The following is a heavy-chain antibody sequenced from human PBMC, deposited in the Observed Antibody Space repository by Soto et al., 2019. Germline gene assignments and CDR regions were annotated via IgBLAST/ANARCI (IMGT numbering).Heavy chain of an antibody. Sequence: PGGSVRLSCAASGFTFSSYGMHWVRQAPGKGLEWVAVIWYDGSNKYYADSVKGRFTISRDNSKNTLYLQMNSLRAEDTAVYYCARDLIAVADYSDYPGQVPLGTVSS. J-gene: IGHJ4*02. D-gene: IGHD6-19*01. V-gene: IGHV3-33*01. CDR2: IWYDGSNK. CDR3: ARDLIAVADYSDY. CDR1: GFTFSSYG.